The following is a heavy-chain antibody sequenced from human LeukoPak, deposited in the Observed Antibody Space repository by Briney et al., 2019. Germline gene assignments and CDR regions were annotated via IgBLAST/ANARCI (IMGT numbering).Heavy chain of an antibody. D-gene: IGHD6-19*01. CDR1: GGSISSSSYY. J-gene: IGHJ5*02. Sequence: PSETLSLTCTVSGGSISSSSYYWGWIRQPPGKGLEWIGSIYYSGSTYYNPSLKSRVTISEDTSKNQFSLKLSSVTAADTAVYYCAREIAVAPSIPLLNWFDPWGQGTLVTVSS. CDR2: IYYSGST. V-gene: IGHV4-39*07. CDR3: AREIAVAPSIPLLNWFDP.